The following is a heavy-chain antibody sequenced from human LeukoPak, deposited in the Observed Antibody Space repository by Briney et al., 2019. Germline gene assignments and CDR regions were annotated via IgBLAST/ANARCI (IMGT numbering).Heavy chain of an antibody. D-gene: IGHD4-17*01. J-gene: IGHJ5*02. CDR2: IYYGGST. V-gene: IGHV4-59*01. CDR1: GGSLSTYY. Sequence: SETLSLTCTVSGGSLSTYYWSWIRQPPGKGLEWIGYIYYGGSTNYNPSLKSRVTISVDTSKNQFSLKLSSVTAADTAGYYCARDRNGDSNWFDPWGQGTLVTVSS. CDR3: ARDRNGDSNWFDP.